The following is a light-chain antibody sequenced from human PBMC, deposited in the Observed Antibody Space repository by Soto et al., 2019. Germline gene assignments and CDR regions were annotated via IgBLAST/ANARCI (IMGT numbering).Light chain of an antibody. J-gene: IGKJ4*01. Sequence: ETVMTQSPATLSVSPGEGATLSCRATESINQNLAWYQQKPGQAPRLLIHGASYRATGIPDRFSGSGSGTEFTLAISRLQSEDFAVYYCQQYNTWPLTFGGGTKVELK. CDR2: GAS. V-gene: IGKV3-15*01. CDR3: QQYNTWPLT. CDR1: ESINQN.